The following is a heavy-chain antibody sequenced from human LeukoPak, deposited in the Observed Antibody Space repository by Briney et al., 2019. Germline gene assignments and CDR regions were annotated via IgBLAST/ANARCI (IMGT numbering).Heavy chain of an antibody. Sequence: GASVKVSCKASGYTFTGYYMHWVRQAPGQGLEWMGWINPNSGGTNHGQKFQGRVTMTRDTSISTAYLELSRLRSDDTAVYYCARSFTGSWFGELSDYFGLDVWGQGTTVTVSS. CDR1: GYTFTGYY. CDR2: INPNSGGT. J-gene: IGHJ6*02. D-gene: IGHD3-10*01. CDR3: ARSFTGSWFGELSDYFGLDV. V-gene: IGHV1-2*02.